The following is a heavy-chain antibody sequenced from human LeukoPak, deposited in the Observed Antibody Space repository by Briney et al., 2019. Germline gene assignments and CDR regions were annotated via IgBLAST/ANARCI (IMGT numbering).Heavy chain of an antibody. J-gene: IGHJ4*02. CDR2: IRYDGSNK. CDR1: GFTFSSYG. D-gene: IGHD3-10*01. Sequence: PGGSLRLSCAASGFTFSSYGMRWVRQAPGKGLEWVAFIRYDGSNKYYADSVKGPFTISRDNSKNTMYLQMNSLRAEDTAVYYCAKDLLLWFGELLPPYYFDYWGQGTLVTVSS. CDR3: AKDLLLWFGELLPPYYFDY. V-gene: IGHV3-30*02.